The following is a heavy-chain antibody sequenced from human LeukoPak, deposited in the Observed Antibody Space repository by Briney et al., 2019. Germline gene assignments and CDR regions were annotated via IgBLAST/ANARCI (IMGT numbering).Heavy chain of an antibody. D-gene: IGHD2-15*01. CDR2: IEYDGTDT. Sequence: GGSLRLSCAASGFTFSNYGMHWVRQAPGKGLEWVAFIEYDGTDTHFADSVRGRFTISRDNSEDTLYLQIITLRAVDTTVYYCARNRLRSTATYMDVWGKGTTVTVSS. CDR3: ARNRLRSTATYMDV. CDR1: GFTFSNYG. V-gene: IGHV3-30*02. J-gene: IGHJ6*04.